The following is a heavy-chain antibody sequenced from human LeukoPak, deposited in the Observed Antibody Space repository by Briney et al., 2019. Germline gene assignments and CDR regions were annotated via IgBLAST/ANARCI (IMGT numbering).Heavy chain of an antibody. Sequence: ASVKVSCKASGGTFSSYAISWVRQAPGQGLEWMGIINPSGGSTSYAQKFQGRVTMTRDTSTSTVYMELSSLRSEDTAVYYCASEGSYSSGWYPNPVDYWGQGTLVTVSS. D-gene: IGHD6-19*01. CDR3: ASEGSYSSGWYPNPVDY. CDR2: INPSGGST. CDR1: GGTFSSYA. J-gene: IGHJ4*02. V-gene: IGHV1-46*01.